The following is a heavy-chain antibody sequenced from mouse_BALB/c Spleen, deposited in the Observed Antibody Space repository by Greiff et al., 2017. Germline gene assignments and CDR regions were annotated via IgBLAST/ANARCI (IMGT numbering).Heavy chain of an antibody. J-gene: IGHJ4*01. CDR1: GYSITSGYY. CDR3: ARGLYYD. D-gene: IGHD2-4*01. Sequence: EVQLQQSGPGLVKPSQSLSLTCSVTGYSITSGYYWNWIRQFPGNKLEWMGYISYDGSNNYNPSLKNRISITRDTSKNQFFLKLNSVTTEDTATYYCARGLYYDWGQGTSVTVSS. V-gene: IGHV3-6*02. CDR2: ISYDGSN.